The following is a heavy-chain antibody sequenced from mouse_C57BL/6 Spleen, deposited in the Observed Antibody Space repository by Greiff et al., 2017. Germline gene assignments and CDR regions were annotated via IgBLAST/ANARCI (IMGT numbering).Heavy chain of an antibody. CDR2: IDPSDSYT. V-gene: IGHV1-59*01. J-gene: IGHJ1*03. CDR1: GYTFTSYW. D-gene: IGHD2-1*01. CDR3: AREIDYGNWYFDV. Sequence: QVQLKQPGAELVRPGTSVKLSCKASGYTFTSYWMHWVKQRPGQGLEWIGVIDPSDSYTNYNQKFKGKATLTVDTSSSTAYMQLSSLTSEDSAVYYCAREIDYGNWYFDVWGTGTTVTVSS.